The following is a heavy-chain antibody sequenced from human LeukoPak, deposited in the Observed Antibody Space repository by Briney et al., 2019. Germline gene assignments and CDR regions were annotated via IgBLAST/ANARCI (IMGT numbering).Heavy chain of an antibody. V-gene: IGHV3-30*04. CDR2: ISYDGSDK. D-gene: IGHD6-19*01. Sequence: PGGSLRLSCAASGFTFSSYAMHWVRQTPGKGLEWVAVISYDGSDKYYSDSVKGRFTISRHNSKNTLYLQMNSLRPDDTAVYYCARSLGAGYFDYWGQGTLVTVSS. CDR1: GFTFSSYA. J-gene: IGHJ4*02. CDR3: ARSLGAGYFDY.